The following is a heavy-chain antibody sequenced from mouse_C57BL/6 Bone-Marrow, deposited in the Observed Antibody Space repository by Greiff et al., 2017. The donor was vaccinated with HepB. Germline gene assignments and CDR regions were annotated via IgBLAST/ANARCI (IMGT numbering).Heavy chain of an antibody. Sequence: DVMLVESGGGLVKPGGSLKLSCAASGFTFSDYGMHWVRQAPEKGLEWVAYSSSGSSTIYYADTVKGRFTISRDNAKNTLFLQMTSLRSEDTAMYYCARDYDEAMDYWGQGTSVTVSS. V-gene: IGHV5-17*01. CDR3: ARDYDEAMDY. D-gene: IGHD2-4*01. CDR1: GFTFSDYG. J-gene: IGHJ4*01. CDR2: SSSGSSTI.